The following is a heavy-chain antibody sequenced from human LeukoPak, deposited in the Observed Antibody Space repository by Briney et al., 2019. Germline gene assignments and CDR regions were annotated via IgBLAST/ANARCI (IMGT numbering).Heavy chain of an antibody. J-gene: IGHJ4*02. CDR2: IIPIFGIA. Sequence: ASVKVSYKASGGTFSSYAISWVRQAPGQGLEWMGRIIPIFGIANYAQKFQGRVTITADKSTSTAYMELSSLRSEDTAVYYCASLTYYYGSGSQADFDYWGQGTLVTVSS. V-gene: IGHV1-69*04. D-gene: IGHD3-10*01. CDR1: GGTFSSYA. CDR3: ASLTYYYGSGSQADFDY.